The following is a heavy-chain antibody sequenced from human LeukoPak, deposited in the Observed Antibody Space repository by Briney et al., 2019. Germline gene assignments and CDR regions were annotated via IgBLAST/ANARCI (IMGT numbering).Heavy chain of an antibody. CDR2: ISWNSGSI. Sequence: GRSLRLSCAASGFTFDDYAMHWVRQAPGKGLEWVSGISWNSGSIGYADSVEGRFTISRDNAKNSLYLQMNSLRAEDTALYYCAKDAGPYYYDSSGYSYYMDVWGKGTTVTVSS. CDR1: GFTFDDYA. J-gene: IGHJ6*03. D-gene: IGHD3-22*01. CDR3: AKDAGPYYYDSSGYSYYMDV. V-gene: IGHV3-9*01.